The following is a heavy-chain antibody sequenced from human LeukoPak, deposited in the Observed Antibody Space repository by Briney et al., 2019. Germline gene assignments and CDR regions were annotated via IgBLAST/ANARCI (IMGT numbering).Heavy chain of an antibody. CDR1: GFTFSSYA. J-gene: IGHJ4*02. Sequence: GGSLRLSCTASGFTFSSYAMSWVRQALGKGLEWVSVISAAASTSYADSVKGRFTISRDNSQNTLYLQMNSLRAEDAAVYYCAKGTEYSSSWYKEALDYWGQGALVTVSS. D-gene: IGHD6-13*01. CDR2: ISAAAST. V-gene: IGHV3-23*01. CDR3: AKGTEYSSSWYKEALDY.